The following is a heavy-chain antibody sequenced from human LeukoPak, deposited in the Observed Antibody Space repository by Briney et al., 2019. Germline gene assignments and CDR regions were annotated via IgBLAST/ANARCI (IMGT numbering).Heavy chain of an antibody. CDR3: ARDLGRDRYFDS. J-gene: IGHJ4*02. CDR2: ISGGSDTI. D-gene: IGHD5-24*01. V-gene: IGHV3-48*04. CDR1: GFTFSPYP. Sequence: PGGSLRLSCAASGFTFSPYPMSWVRQAPGKGLEWVSYISGGSDTIHYADSVKGRFTISRDNAKNSLYLQMNSLRAEDTAVYYCARDLGRDRYFDSWGQGTLVTVSS.